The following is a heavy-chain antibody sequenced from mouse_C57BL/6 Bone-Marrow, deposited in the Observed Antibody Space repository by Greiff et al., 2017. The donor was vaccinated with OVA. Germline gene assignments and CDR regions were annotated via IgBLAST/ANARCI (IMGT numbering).Heavy chain of an antibody. CDR2: IYPRDGST. J-gene: IGHJ4*01. CDR3: ARTLYYYGSSLNYYAMDY. CDR1: GYTFTDHT. V-gene: IGHV1-78*01. Sequence: QVQLQQSDAELVKPGASVKISCKVSGYTFTDHTIHWMKQRPEQGLEWIGYIYPRDGSTKYNEKFKGKATLTADKSSSTAYMQLNSLTSEDSAVYFCARTLYYYGSSLNYYAMDYWGQGTSVTVSS. D-gene: IGHD1-1*01.